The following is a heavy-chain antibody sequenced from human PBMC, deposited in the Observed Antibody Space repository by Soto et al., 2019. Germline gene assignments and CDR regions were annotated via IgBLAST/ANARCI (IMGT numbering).Heavy chain of an antibody. J-gene: IGHJ4*02. Sequence: QMEQSGAEVRKPGSSVKVSCKPSGGSLTSYPMAWVRQAPGQGFEWMGGIIPIHGTTEYAQKFQGRVTMTADESTYRATLELTGLTSEVTAVYYCARGWGLVSWGQGTLVTVYS. CDR2: IIPIHGTT. CDR3: ARGWGLVS. V-gene: IGHV1-69*01. D-gene: IGHD3-16*01. CDR1: GGSLTSYP.